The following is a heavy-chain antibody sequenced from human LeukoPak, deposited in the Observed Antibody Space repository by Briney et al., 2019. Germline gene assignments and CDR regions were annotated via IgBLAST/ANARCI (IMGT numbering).Heavy chain of an antibody. CDR2: INHSGST. Sequence: SETLSLTCAVYGESFSGYYRSWIRQPPGKGLEWIGEINHSGSTNYNPSLKSRVTTSVDTSKNQFSLKLSSVTAADTAVYYCARDQYSGSLDYWGQGTLVTVSS. CDR3: ARDQYSGSLDY. J-gene: IGHJ4*02. D-gene: IGHD1-26*01. CDR1: GESFSGYY. V-gene: IGHV4-34*01.